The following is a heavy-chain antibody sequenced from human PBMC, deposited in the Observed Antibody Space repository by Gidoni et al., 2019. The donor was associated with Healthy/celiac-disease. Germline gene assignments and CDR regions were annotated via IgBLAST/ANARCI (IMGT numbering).Heavy chain of an antibody. J-gene: IGHJ6*04. Sequence: AASGFTFSSYAMHWVRRAPGKGLGWVSVISYDGSNNYYADSLKGRFTISRDNSKNTLYLQMNSLRAEDTAVYYCARGSGRHPSSPSGVWGKGTTVTVSS. CDR3: ARGSGRHPSSPSGV. CDR2: ISYDGSNN. V-gene: IGHV3-30-3*01. CDR1: GFTFSSYA. D-gene: IGHD3-10*01.